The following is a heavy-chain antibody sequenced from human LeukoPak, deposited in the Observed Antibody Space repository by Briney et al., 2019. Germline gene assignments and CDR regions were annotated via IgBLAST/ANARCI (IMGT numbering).Heavy chain of an antibody. J-gene: IGHJ6*02. CDR1: GGSISSGDYY. CDR3: ARDSRVLDFWSGYDYYYGMDV. D-gene: IGHD3-3*01. V-gene: IGHV4-30-4*01. CDR2: IYYSGST. Sequence: PSQTLSLTCTVSGGSISSGDYYWSWIRQPPGKGLEWIGYIYYSGSTYYNPSLKSRVTISVDTSKNQFSLKLSSATAADTAVYYCARDSRVLDFWSGYDYYYGMDVWGQGTTVTVSS.